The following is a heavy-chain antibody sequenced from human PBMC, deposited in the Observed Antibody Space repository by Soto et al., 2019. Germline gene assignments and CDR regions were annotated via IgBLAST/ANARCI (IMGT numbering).Heavy chain of an antibody. CDR2: ISSSSSTI. CDR3: ATNYYDSSGYYFLDY. J-gene: IGHJ4*02. Sequence: EVQLVESGGGLVQPGGSLRLSCAASGFTLSSYSMNWVRQAPGKGLEWVSYISSSSSTIYYADSVKGRFTISRDNAKNSLYLQMNSLRDEDTAVYYCATNYYDSSGYYFLDYWGQGTLVTVSS. CDR1: GFTLSSYS. D-gene: IGHD3-22*01. V-gene: IGHV3-48*02.